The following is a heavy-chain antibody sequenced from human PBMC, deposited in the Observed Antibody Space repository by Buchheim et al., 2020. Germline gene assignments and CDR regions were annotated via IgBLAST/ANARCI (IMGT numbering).Heavy chain of an antibody. Sequence: QVQLQESGPGLVKPSQTLSLTCTVSGGSISSGDYYWSWIRQPPGKGLEWIGYIYYSGSTYYNPSLKSRVTISVDTSENQFSLKLSSVTAADTAVYYCARLLGYCSSTSCYSLMAVGFANYGMDVWGQGTT. CDR1: GGSISSGDYY. CDR3: ARLLGYCSSTSCYSLMAVGFANYGMDV. CDR2: IYYSGST. J-gene: IGHJ6*02. D-gene: IGHD2-2*02. V-gene: IGHV4-30-4*01.